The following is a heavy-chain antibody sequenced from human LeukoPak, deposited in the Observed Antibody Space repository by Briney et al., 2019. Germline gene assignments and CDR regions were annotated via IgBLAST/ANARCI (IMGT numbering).Heavy chain of an antibody. J-gene: IGHJ4*02. CDR1: GGSISSYY. V-gene: IGHV4-59*08. D-gene: IGHD3-10*01. CDR3: ARTLHGITMVRGVRSPSYYFDY. CDR2: IYYSGST. Sequence: SETLSLTCTVSGGSISSYYWSWIRQPPGKGLEWIGYIYYSGSTSYNPSLKSRVTISVDTSKNQFSLKLSSVTAADTAVYYCARTLHGITMVRGVRSPSYYFDYWGQGTLVTVSS.